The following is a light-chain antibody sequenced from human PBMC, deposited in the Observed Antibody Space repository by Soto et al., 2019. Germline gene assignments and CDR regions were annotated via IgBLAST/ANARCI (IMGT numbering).Light chain of an antibody. CDR1: QSVSSY. CDR2: DAS. J-gene: IGKJ4*01. CDR3: QQRSNWPLT. Sequence: EIVLTQSPATLSLSPGARATLSCRASQSVSSYFAWYQQKPCQAPRLLIYDASNRATGIPDRFSGSGSGTDFTLTISSLEPEDFAVYYCQQRSNWPLTFGGGTNVEIK. V-gene: IGKV3-11*01.